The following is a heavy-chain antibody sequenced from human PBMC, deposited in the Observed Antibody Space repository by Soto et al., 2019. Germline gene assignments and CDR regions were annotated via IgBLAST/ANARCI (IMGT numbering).Heavy chain of an antibody. CDR3: ARDYPLGTYYYGSGSYYNVLWYYGMDV. J-gene: IGHJ6*02. V-gene: IGHV1-69*13. Sequence: SVKVSCKASGGTFSSYAISWVRQAPGQGLEWMGGIIPIFGTANYAQKFQGRVTITADESTSTAYMELSSLRSEDTAVYYCARDYPLGTYYYGSGSYYNVLWYYGMDVWGQGTTVTVSS. CDR1: GGTFSSYA. CDR2: IIPIFGTA. D-gene: IGHD3-10*01.